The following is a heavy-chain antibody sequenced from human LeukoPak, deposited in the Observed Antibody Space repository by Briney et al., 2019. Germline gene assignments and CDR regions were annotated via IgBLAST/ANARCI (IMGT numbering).Heavy chain of an antibody. J-gene: IGHJ4*02. CDR3: ARLSSSGWYGDY. D-gene: IGHD6-19*01. CDR1: GSSFTSYW. V-gene: IGHV5-51*01. CDR2: IYPGDSDT. Sequence: GASLKISCKGSGSSFTSYWLGWVRQMPGKGLEWMVIIYPGDSDTRYSPSFQGQVTISADTSISTAYLQLSSLKASDTAMYYCARLSSSGWYGDYWGQGTLVTVSS.